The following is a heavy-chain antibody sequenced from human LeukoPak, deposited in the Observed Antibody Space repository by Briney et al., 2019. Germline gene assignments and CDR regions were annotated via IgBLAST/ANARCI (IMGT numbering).Heavy chain of an antibody. CDR1: GYTFTGYY. D-gene: IGHD5-12*01. Sequence: ASVKVSCKASGYTFTGYYMHWVRQAPGQGLEWMGRINPNSGATNYAQKFQGRVTMTRDTSISTAYMELSRLRSDDTAVYYCARESGRRGVATIFGYWGQGTLVTVSS. CDR3: ARESGRRGVATIFGY. J-gene: IGHJ4*02. V-gene: IGHV1-2*06. CDR2: INPNSGAT.